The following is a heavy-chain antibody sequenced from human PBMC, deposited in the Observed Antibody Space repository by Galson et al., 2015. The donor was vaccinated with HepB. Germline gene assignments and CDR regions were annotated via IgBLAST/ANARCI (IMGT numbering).Heavy chain of an antibody. CDR3: ARLTDYYDSSGSYYRLAGFDI. J-gene: IGHJ3*02. CDR2: ISYSGTT. CDR1: GGSIDSYF. V-gene: IGHV4-59*01. D-gene: IGHD3-22*01. Sequence: ETLSLTCSVSGGSIDSYFWSWIRQTPGKGLEWIGYISYSGTTQYNSSLLSRVSISLDTSKNQVSLKLDSVTAADTAVYFCARLTDYYDSSGSYYRLAGFDIWGQGTVVTVSS.